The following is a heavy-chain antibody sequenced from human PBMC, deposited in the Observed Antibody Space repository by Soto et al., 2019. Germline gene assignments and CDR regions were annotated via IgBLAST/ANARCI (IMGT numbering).Heavy chain of an antibody. Sequence: QVHLVQSGAEVKRPGASVKVSCKFSGYNFIDYGMTWVRQAPGQGLEWMGWITGSNGATNYAQKFQGRVTLTGDTSRNTVAMELRSRRKDDTVVYYCARGSKWLIIKGNWFDSWGQGTLVTVSS. J-gene: IGHJ5*01. V-gene: IGHV1-18*04. CDR2: ITGSNGAT. D-gene: IGHD5-12*01. CDR1: GYNFIDYG. CDR3: ARGSKWLIIKGNWFDS.